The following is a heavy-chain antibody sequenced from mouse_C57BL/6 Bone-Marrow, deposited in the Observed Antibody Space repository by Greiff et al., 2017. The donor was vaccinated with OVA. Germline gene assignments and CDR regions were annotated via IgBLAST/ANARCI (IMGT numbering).Heavy chain of an antibody. D-gene: IGHD1-1*01. CDR3: ARIYYGSSYNY. CDR1: GYTFTSYW. Sequence: VQLQQSGAELVRPGTSVKLSCKASGYTFTSYWMHWVKQRPGQGLEWIGVIDPSDSYTNYNQKFKGKATLTVDTSSSTAYMQLSSLTSEDSAVYYCARIYYGSSYNYWGQGTTLTVSS. CDR2: IDPSDSYT. J-gene: IGHJ2*01. V-gene: IGHV1-59*01.